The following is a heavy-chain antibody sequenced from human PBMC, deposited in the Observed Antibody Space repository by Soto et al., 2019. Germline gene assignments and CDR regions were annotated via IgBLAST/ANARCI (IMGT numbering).Heavy chain of an antibody. Sequence: QVQLQESGPGLVKPSETLSLTCTVSGGSVSTYYWSWIRQPPGKGLEWIAYIYYSGSTSYNPSLKSRVTISLDTSKNQFSLKRSSVTAADTAVYYCARTYDDSGPNSGGYGFDIWGPGTMVTVSS. CDR2: IYYSGST. J-gene: IGHJ3*02. V-gene: IGHV4-59*02. D-gene: IGHD3-22*01. CDR1: GGSVSTYY. CDR3: ARTYDDSGPNSGGYGFDI.